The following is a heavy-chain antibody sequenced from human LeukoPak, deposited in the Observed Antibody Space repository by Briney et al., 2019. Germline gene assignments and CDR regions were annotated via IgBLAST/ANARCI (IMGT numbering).Heavy chain of an antibody. D-gene: IGHD3-9*01. J-gene: IGHJ3*02. CDR3: ARGLNYDILTGYYTPLAFDI. CDR1: GGSISSYY. Sequence: IPSETLSLTCTVSGGSISSYYWSWIRQPPGKGLEWIGYIYYSGSTNYNPSLKSRVTISVDTSKNQFSLKLSSVTAADTAVYYCARGLNYDILTGYYTPLAFDIWGQGTMVTVSS. V-gene: IGHV4-59*01. CDR2: IYYSGST.